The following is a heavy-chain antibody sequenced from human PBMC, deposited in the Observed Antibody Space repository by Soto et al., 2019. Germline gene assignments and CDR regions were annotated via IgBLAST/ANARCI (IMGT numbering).Heavy chain of an antibody. CDR2: ISYDGSKK. Sequence: QVQLVESGGGVVQPGRSLRLSCAASGFTFSAYGMHWVRQAPGKGLEWVAVISYDGSKKYYADSVKGRFTISRDNSRNTQYMKMNSLRAEDTAVYYWAKDITSNGYSSGWYGGGDYWGQGTLVTVSS. D-gene: IGHD6-19*01. V-gene: IGHV3-30*18. CDR1: GFTFSAYG. J-gene: IGHJ4*02. CDR3: AKDITSNGYSSGWYGGGDY.